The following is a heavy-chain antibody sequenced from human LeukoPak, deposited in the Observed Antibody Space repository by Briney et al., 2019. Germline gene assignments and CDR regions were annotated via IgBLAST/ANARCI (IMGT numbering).Heavy chain of an antibody. Sequence: GGSLRLSCAASGFTFSTYWMHWVRQAPGKGLVWVSRIKSDGSTNYADSVKGRFTISRDNAKNAVSLQMNSLRPEDTGVYYCARAPSEIGGYYPEYFRHWGQGTLVTVSS. V-gene: IGHV3-74*01. CDR2: IKSDGST. J-gene: IGHJ1*01. CDR1: GFTFSTYW. D-gene: IGHD3-22*01. CDR3: ARAPSEIGGYYPEYFRH.